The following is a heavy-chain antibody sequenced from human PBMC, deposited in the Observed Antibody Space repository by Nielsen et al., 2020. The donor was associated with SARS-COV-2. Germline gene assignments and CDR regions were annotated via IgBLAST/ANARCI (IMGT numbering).Heavy chain of an antibody. Sequence: GGSLTLSCAASGFTFTSHAMTWVRQAPAKGLEWVSGIRGSGEKTYYADSVKGRFTISRDNSKNTLHLQMNSLRVEDTAVYFCARFGRIVDVGGGATFPDVIDVWGQGTMVTVSS. V-gene: IGHV3-23*01. CDR1: GFTFTSHA. CDR3: ARFGRIVDVGGGATFPDVIDV. D-gene: IGHD1-26*01. J-gene: IGHJ3*01. CDR2: IRGSGEKT.